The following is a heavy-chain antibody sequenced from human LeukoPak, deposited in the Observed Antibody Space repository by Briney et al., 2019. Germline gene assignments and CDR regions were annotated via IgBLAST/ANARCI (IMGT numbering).Heavy chain of an antibody. V-gene: IGHV3-48*03. CDR1: GFTFSSYE. CDR3: ARGNTVPSEY. D-gene: IGHD2-2*01. CDR2: ISSSASTI. Sequence: GGSLRLSCAASGFTFSSYEMNWFRQAPGKGLEWVSYISSSASTIYYADSVKGRFTISRDNAKNSLYLQMNSLRAEDTAVYYCARGNTVPSEYWGQGTLVTVSS. J-gene: IGHJ4*02.